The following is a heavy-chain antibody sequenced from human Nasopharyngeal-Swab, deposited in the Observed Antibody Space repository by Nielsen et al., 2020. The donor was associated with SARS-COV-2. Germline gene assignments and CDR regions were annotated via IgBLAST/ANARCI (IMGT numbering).Heavy chain of an antibody. Sequence: GSLRLSCTVSGGSISSSSYYWGWIRQPPGKGLEWIGSIYYSGSTYYNPSLKSRVTISVDTSKNQFSLKLSSVTAADTAVYYCARSGIVGAIYYWGQGTLVTVSS. CDR3: ARSGIVGAIYY. V-gene: IGHV4-39*07. J-gene: IGHJ4*02. D-gene: IGHD1-26*01. CDR1: GGSISSSSYY. CDR2: IYYSGST.